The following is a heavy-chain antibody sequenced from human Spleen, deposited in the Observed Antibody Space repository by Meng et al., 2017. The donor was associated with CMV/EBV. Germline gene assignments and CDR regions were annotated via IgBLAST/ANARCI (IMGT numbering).Heavy chain of an antibody. Sequence: QVHLQESGPGLVRPSETLSLTCSVSGPSISHFYWSWIRQPAGKGLEWIGRIYSSGNTNYNPSLKSRVTMSVDTSKNQFSLKLSSVTAADTAVYYCARYLLGAHFDYWGQGTLVTVSS. J-gene: IGHJ4*02. V-gene: IGHV4-4*07. CDR1: GPSISHFY. CDR2: IYSSGNT. D-gene: IGHD3-16*01. CDR3: ARYLLGAHFDY.